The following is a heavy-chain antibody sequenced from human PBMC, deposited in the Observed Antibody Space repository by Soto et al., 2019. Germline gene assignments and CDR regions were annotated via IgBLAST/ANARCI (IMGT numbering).Heavy chain of an antibody. V-gene: IGHV3-66*01. CDR2: ISNRGDT. CDR3: AREPRYCRGGSCSITGDAYDI. Sequence: GGSLRLSCTASGFIVSDTYVNWVRQAPGKGLEWVSVISNRGDTHYADSVRGRFSRSRDISDNTLHLQMNNLRVEDTAVYYCAREPRYCRGGSCSITGDAYDIWGQGTMVTVSS. CDR1: GFIVSDTY. D-gene: IGHD2-15*01. J-gene: IGHJ3*02.